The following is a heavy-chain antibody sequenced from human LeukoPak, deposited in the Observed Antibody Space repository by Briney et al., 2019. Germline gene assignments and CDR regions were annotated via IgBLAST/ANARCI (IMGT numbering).Heavy chain of an antibody. CDR3: ARAVTSMDGY. V-gene: IGHV3-7*03. CDR2: LNEDGSKR. J-gene: IGHJ4*02. D-gene: IGHD5-18*01. Sequence: GRSLRLSCAASGFTFSSYWMTWVRQAPGKGLEWVASLNEDGSKRSYVGSVKGRFTISRDNAQKSVYLQMNSLTAEDTAVYYCARAVTSMDGYWGQGTLVTVSS. CDR1: GFTFSSYW.